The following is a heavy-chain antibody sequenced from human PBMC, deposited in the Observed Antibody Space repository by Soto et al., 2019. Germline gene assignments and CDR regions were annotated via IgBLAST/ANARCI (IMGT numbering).Heavy chain of an antibody. Sequence: GSLRLSCAASGFTFISYTMSWVRQAPGKGLEWVSTISGSGSSTYSADSVKGRFTISRDNSKNSLYLQMNSLRDEDTAVYYCARDRHGDYYFDYWGQGTLVTVSS. CDR2: ISGSGSST. D-gene: IGHD4-17*01. CDR3: ARDRHGDYYFDY. V-gene: IGHV3-23*01. CDR1: GFTFISYT. J-gene: IGHJ4*02.